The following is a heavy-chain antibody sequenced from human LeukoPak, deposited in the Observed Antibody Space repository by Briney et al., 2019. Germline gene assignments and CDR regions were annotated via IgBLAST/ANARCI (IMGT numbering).Heavy chain of an antibody. D-gene: IGHD3-22*01. J-gene: IGHJ4*02. CDR3: ARYYYDSSGYRNGLDY. V-gene: IGHV1-46*01. Sequence: ASVKVSCKASGYTFTSYYMHWVRQAPGQGLEWMGIINPSVGSTSYAQKFQGRVTMTRDTSTSTVYMELSSLRSEDTAVYYCARYYYDSSGYRNGLDYWGQGTLVTVSS. CDR1: GYTFTSYY. CDR2: INPSVGST.